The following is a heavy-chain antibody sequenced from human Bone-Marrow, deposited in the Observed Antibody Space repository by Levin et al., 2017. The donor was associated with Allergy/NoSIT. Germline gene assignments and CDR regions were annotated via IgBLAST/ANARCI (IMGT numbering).Heavy chain of an antibody. V-gene: IGHV3-11*06. Sequence: NSGGSLRLSCVASRLNFSDYYMDWIRQAPGKGLEWVSDISSSGRHINYADSVKGRFTVSRDNAKNSLYLQMNGLRAEDTAVYYCARRGPRTGRAVSGLDAFDIWGQGTMVTVSS. D-gene: IGHD1-14*01. CDR3: ARRGPRTGRAVSGLDAFDI. CDR2: ISSSGRHI. CDR1: RLNFSDYY. J-gene: IGHJ3*02.